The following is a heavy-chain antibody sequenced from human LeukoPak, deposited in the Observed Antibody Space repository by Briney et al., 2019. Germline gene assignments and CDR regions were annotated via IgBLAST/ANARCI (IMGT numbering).Heavy chain of an antibody. J-gene: IGHJ4*02. D-gene: IGHD6-13*01. CDR2: INHSGST. Sequence: SETLSLTCTVSGGSISSYYWNWIRQPPGKGLEWIGEINHSGSTNYNPSLKSRVTISVDTSKNQFSLKLSSVTAADTAVYYCARGAAVSNFDYWGQGTLVTDSS. CDR1: GGSISSYY. V-gene: IGHV4-34*01. CDR3: ARGAAVSNFDY.